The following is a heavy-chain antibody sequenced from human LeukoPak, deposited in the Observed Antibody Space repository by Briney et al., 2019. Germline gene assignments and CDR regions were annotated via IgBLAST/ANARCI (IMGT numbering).Heavy chain of an antibody. V-gene: IGHV1-18*01. Sequence: GASVKVSCKASGYTFTSYGISWVRQAPGQGLERMGWISAYNGNTNYAQKLQGRVTMTTDTSTSTAYMELRSLRSDDTAVYYCARDHGITMVRGVRNWFDPWGQGTLVTVSS. J-gene: IGHJ5*02. CDR1: GYTFTSYG. CDR2: ISAYNGNT. D-gene: IGHD3-10*01. CDR3: ARDHGITMVRGVRNWFDP.